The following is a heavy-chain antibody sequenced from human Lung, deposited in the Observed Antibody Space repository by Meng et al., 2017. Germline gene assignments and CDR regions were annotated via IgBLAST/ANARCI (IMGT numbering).Heavy chain of an antibody. CDR2: LGAHDGDR. CDR3: ARGTPGRSYSDF. CDR1: DYIFTGYG. Sequence: QVHPVQSGAEVKKPWALVQVSGKSSDYIFTGYGVSWVRQAPGQGLEWMAWLGAHDGDRSHAPRFQGRVTVTADRLTATSFMELRNLRYDDTAVYYCARGTPGRSYSDFWGQGTLVTVSS. J-gene: IGHJ4*02. D-gene: IGHD3-10*01. V-gene: IGHV1-18*04.